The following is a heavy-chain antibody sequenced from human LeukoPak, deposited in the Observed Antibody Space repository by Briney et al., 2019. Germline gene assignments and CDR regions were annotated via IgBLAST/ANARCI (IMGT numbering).Heavy chain of an antibody. CDR3: ARFIHRSGWYEYFQH. CDR2: IKEDVSEK. V-gene: IGHV3-7*01. Sequence: GGSLRLSCAASGFTFSNYWMSWIRQAPGKGLEWVANIKEDVSEKYHVDSVTGRFTISRDNANNSLHLQMNTLRAGDTAVYYCARFIHRSGWYEYFQHWGQGTLVTVSS. D-gene: IGHD6-19*01. CDR1: GFTFSNYW. J-gene: IGHJ1*01.